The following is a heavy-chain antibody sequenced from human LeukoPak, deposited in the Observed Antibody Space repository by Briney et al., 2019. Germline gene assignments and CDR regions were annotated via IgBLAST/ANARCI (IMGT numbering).Heavy chain of an antibody. CDR2: IYYSGST. V-gene: IGHV4-39*01. Sequence: SETLSLTCTVSGGSISSSSYYWGWIRQPPGEGLEWIGSIYYSGSTYYNPSLKSRATTSVDTSKNQFSRKLSSVTAADTAVYYCARNSSSGGGYFDYWGQGTLVTVSS. J-gene: IGHJ4*02. D-gene: IGHD6-6*01. CDR1: GGSISSSSYY. CDR3: ARNSSSGGGYFDY.